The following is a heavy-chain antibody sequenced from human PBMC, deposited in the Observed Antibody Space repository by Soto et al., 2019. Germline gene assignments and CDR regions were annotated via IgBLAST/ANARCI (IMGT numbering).Heavy chain of an antibody. J-gene: IGHJ6*02. Sequence: GGSLRLSCAASGFTFSSYGMHWVRQAPGKGLEWVAVIWYDGSNKYYADSVKGRFTISRDNSKNTLYLQMNSLRAEDTAMYYCARGGGYCSSTSCYTDFYYYYYGMDVWGQGTTVTVSS. CDR2: IWYDGSNK. CDR3: ARGGGYCSSTSCYTDFYYYYYGMDV. D-gene: IGHD2-2*02. V-gene: IGHV3-33*01. CDR1: GFTFSSYG.